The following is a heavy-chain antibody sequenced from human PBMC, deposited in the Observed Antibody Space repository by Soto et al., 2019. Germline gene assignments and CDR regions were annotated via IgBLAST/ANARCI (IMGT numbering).Heavy chain of an antibody. CDR1: GFAFSNAW. D-gene: IGHD2-2*01. J-gene: IGHJ4*02. CDR2: IKGKTYGGTT. Sequence: GGSLRLSCAATGFAFSNAWMSWVRQAPGKGLEWIGHIKGKTYGGTTDYAAPVKGRFTISRDDSENTLYLQMNSLKTDDTAVYYCTTRLNFFCTSTTCSPFDYWGQGPLVTVSS. V-gene: IGHV3-15*01. CDR3: TTRLNFFCTSTTCSPFDY.